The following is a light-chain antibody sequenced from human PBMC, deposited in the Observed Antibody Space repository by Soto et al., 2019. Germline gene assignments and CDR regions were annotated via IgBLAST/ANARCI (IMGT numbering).Light chain of an antibody. V-gene: IGLV6-57*01. Sequence: NFMLTQPHSVSESPEKTVTISCTRSSGSVASNYVQWYQQRPGSSPTTMIYDDNQRPSGVPDRFSGSIDSSSNSASLTISGLKTEDEADYYCQSYDSSNHVVFGGGTKVTVL. J-gene: IGLJ2*01. CDR2: DDN. CDR3: QSYDSSNHVV. CDR1: SGSVASNY.